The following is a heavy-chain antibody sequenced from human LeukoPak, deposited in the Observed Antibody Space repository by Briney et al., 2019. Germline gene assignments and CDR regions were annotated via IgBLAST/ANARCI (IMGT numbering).Heavy chain of an antibody. Sequence: GGSLRLSRAVSGFMFTDYWMHWVRQAPGKGLVWVSRINTDGSSTTYAGSVKRRFTISRGNAKNTVYLHMNSLTGEDTAVYFCARGDLNAFTIWGQGTKVTVSS. CDR3: ARGDLNAFTI. J-gene: IGHJ3*02. D-gene: IGHD2-21*01. CDR2: INTDGSST. V-gene: IGHV3-74*01. CDR1: GFMFTDYW.